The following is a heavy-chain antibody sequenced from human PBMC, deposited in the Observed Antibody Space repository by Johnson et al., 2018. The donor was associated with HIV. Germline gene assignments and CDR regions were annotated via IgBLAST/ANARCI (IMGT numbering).Heavy chain of an antibody. CDR1: GFTFSSYA. CDR2: ISYDGSNK. J-gene: IGHJ3*02. Sequence: QMLLVESGGGLVKPGGSLRLSCAASGFTFSSYAMHWVRQAPGKGLEWVAVISYDGSNKYYADSVKGRFTISRDNSKNTLYLQMNSLRAEDTAVYYCARDGGIGSTREDAFDIWGQGTMVIVSS. D-gene: IGHD2-2*01. V-gene: IGHV3-30*04. CDR3: ARDGGIGSTREDAFDI.